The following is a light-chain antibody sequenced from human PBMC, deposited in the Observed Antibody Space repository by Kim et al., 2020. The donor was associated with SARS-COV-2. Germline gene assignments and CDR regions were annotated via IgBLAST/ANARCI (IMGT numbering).Light chain of an antibody. CDR3: ATWDDSLSGRV. CDR2: KNN. J-gene: IGLJ3*02. Sequence: ELTQPPSASGTPGQRVTISCSGSSSNIGSNYVYWYQQLPGTAPKLLIYKNNQRPSGVPDRFSGSKSGTSASLAISGLRSEDEADYYCATWDDSLSGRVFGGGTQLTVL. CDR1: SSNIGSNY. V-gene: IGLV1-47*01.